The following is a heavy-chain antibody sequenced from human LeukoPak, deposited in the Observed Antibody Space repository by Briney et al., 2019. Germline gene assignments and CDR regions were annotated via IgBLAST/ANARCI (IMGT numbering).Heavy chain of an antibody. J-gene: IGHJ4*02. V-gene: IGHV1-46*01. D-gene: IGHD3-22*01. CDR2: INPNGGST. Sequence: ASVKVSCKASGYTXTRYYMHWVRQAPGQGLEWMGMINPNGGSTSYAQNFQGRVTLTSDTSTSTLYMEVSSLRSEDTAVYYCARDRGYYDSSAPSYYFDYWGQGTLVTVSS. CDR1: GYTXTRYY. CDR3: ARDRGYYDSSAPSYYFDY.